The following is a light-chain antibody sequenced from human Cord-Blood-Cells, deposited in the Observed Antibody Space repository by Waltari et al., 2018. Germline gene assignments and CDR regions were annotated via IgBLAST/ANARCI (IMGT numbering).Light chain of an antibody. CDR1: QSVLYSSNNKNY. J-gene: IGKJ3*01. V-gene: IGKV4-1*01. Sequence: DIVMTQSPDSLAVSLGERATINRKSSQSVLYSSNNKNYLDWYQQKPGQPPKLLIYWASTRESGVPDRFSGSGSGTDFTLTISSLQAEDVAVYYCQQYYSTPTFGPGTKWISN. CDR2: WAS. CDR3: QQYYSTPT.